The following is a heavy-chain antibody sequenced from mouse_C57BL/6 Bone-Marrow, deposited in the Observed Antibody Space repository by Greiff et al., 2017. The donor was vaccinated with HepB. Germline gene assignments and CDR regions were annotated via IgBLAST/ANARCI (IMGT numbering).Heavy chain of an antibody. D-gene: IGHD1-1*01. V-gene: IGHV5-6*01. CDR2: ISSGGSYT. CDR1: GFTFSSYG. J-gene: IGHJ2*01. CDR3: ARQIYYYGSSYYFDY. Sequence: EVKLVESGGDLVKPGGSLKLSCAASGFTFSSYGMSWVRQTPDKRLEWVATISSGGSYTYYPDSVKGRFTISRDNAKNTLYLQMSSLKSEDTAMYYCARQIYYYGSSYYFDYWGQGTTLTVSS.